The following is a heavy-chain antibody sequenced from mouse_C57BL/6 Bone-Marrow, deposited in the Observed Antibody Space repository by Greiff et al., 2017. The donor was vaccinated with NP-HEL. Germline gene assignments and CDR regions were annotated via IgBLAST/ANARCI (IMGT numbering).Heavy chain of an antibody. CDR2: ISYSGST. V-gene: IGHV3-1*01. CDR1: GYSITSGYD. J-gene: IGHJ4*01. CDR3: ARDRGGDDGPYAMDY. D-gene: IGHD2-2*01. Sequence: EVKLVESGPGMVKPSQSLSLTCTVTGYSITSGYDWHWIRHFPGNKLEWMGYISYSGSTNYNPSLKSRISITHDTSKNHFFLKLNSVTTEDTATYYCARDRGGDDGPYAMDYWGQGTSVTVSS.